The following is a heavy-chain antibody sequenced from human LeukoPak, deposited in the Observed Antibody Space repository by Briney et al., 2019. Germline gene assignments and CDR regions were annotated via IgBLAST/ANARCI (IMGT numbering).Heavy chain of an antibody. Sequence: GGSLRLSCAASGFTFSGYNMNWVRQAPGKGLEWVAFIRSSGSLIYYADSVKGRFTISRDNAKNSLYLQMNSLRAEDTAVYYCARDLVMAAAGRGGDFDYWGQGTLVTVSS. V-gene: IGHV3-48*04. J-gene: IGHJ4*02. D-gene: IGHD6-13*01. CDR1: GFTFSGYN. CDR3: ARDLVMAAAGRGGDFDY. CDR2: IRSSGSLI.